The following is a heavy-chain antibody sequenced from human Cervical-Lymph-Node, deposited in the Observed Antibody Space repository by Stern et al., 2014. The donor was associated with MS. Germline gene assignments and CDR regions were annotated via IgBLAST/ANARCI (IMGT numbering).Heavy chain of an antibody. CDR3: ARNGGNYAFDY. CDR1: GDSISSGHW. CDR2: IYNSGST. J-gene: IGHJ4*02. V-gene: IGHV4-4*02. Sequence: QVQLQESGPGLVKPSGTLSLTCAVSGDSISSGHWWSWVRQAPGKGLAWIGEIYNSGSTNYTPSLKSRFTISVDTSKNHFSLQLNSVTAADTAVYYCARNGGNYAFDYWGQGTLVTVSS. D-gene: IGHD3-16*01.